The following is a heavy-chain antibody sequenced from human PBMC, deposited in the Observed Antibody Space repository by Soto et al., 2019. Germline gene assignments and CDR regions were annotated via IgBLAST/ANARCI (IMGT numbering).Heavy chain of an antibody. CDR3: ARGRRFKATVTTDYYYGMDV. V-gene: IGHV4-61*01. J-gene: IGHJ6*02. Sequence: SETLSLTCTVSGGSVSSGSYYWSWIRQPPGKGLEWIGYIYYSGSTNYNPSLKSRVTISVDTSKNQFSLKLSSVTAADTAVYYCARGRRFKATVTTDYYYGMDVWGQGTTVTVSS. CDR1: GGSVSSGSYY. D-gene: IGHD4-17*01. CDR2: IYYSGST.